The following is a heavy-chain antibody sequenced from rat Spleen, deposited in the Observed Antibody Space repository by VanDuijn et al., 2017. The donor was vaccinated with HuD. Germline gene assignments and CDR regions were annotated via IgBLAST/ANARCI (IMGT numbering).Heavy chain of an antibody. CDR1: GFSLTSYN. J-gene: IGHJ2*01. Sequence: QVQLKESGPDLVQPSQTLSLTCTVSGFSLTSYNVHWVRQPTGKGLEWMGVIWTGGSTDYNSALKSRLSISRDTSKSQVFLKMNSLQTEDTAIYYCTRDFNWELGYWGQGVMVTVSS. D-gene: IGHD5-1*01. CDR3: TRDFNWELGY. V-gene: IGHV2-30*01. CDR2: IWTGGST.